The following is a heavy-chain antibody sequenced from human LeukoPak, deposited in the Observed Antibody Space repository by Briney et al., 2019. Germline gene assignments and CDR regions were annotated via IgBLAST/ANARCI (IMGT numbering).Heavy chain of an antibody. V-gene: IGHV3-48*04. CDR1: GFTFSSYS. CDR2: ISSSSSTI. CDR3: ARDPRGRSVVTAIPNI. D-gene: IGHD2-21*02. J-gene: IGHJ3*02. Sequence: PGGSLRLTCAASGFTFSSYSMNWVRQAPGKGLEWVSYISSSSSTIYYADSVKGRFTISRDNAKNSLYLQMNSLRAEDTAVYYCARDPRGRSVVTAIPNIWGQGTMVTVSS.